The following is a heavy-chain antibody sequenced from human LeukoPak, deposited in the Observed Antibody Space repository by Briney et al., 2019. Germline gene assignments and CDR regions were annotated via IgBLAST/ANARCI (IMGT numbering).Heavy chain of an antibody. D-gene: IGHD5-12*01. J-gene: IGHJ3*02. CDR3: AREIVAGLGMSFDI. CDR1: GGSFSGYY. V-gene: IGHV4-34*01. CDR2: INHSGST. Sequence: PSETLSLTCAVYGGSFSGYYWSWIRQPPGKGLEWIGEINHSGSTNYNPSLKSRVTISVDTSKNQFSLKLSSVTAADTAVYYCAREIVAGLGMSFDIWGQGTMVTVSS.